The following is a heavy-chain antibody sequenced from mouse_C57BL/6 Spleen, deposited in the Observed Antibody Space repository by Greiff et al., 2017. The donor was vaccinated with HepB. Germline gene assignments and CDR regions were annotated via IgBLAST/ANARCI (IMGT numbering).Heavy chain of an antibody. D-gene: IGHD1-1*01. V-gene: IGHV5-6*01. Sequence: EVQRVESGGDLVKPGGSLKLSCAASGFTFSSYGMSWVRQTPDKRLEWVATISSGGSYTYYPDSVKGRFTISRDNAKNTLYLQMSSLKSEDTAMYYCARITTDWYFDVWGTGTTVTVSS. CDR1: GFTFSSYG. CDR2: ISSGGSYT. J-gene: IGHJ1*03. CDR3: ARITTDWYFDV.